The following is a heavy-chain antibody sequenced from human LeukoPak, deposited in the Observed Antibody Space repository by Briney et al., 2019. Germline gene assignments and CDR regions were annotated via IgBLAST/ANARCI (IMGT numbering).Heavy chain of an antibody. V-gene: IGHV3-23*01. Sequence: GGSLRLSCAASGFAFSSYAMSWVRQAPGKGLEWVSAISGSGGSTYYADSVKGRFTISRDNSKNSLYLQMNSLRTEDTALYYCAKDVLAAAGTDYYYGMDVWGQGTTVTVSS. CDR1: GFAFSSYA. D-gene: IGHD6-13*01. CDR2: ISGSGGST. J-gene: IGHJ6*02. CDR3: AKDVLAAAGTDYYYGMDV.